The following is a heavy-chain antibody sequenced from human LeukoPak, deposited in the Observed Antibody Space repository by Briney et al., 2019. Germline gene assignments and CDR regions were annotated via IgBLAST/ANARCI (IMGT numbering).Heavy chain of an antibody. CDR2: ISYDGSRK. CDR3: ARGGGYNAYFDY. D-gene: IGHD5-24*01. CDR1: AFMFSNYA. Sequence: PGGSLRLSCAASAFMFSNYAMHWVRQAPGKGLEWVAVISYDGSRKYYGDSVKGRLTISRDNFKNTLYLQMNSLRAEDTAIYYCARGGGYNAYFDYWGQGTLVTVSS. V-gene: IGHV3-30-3*01. J-gene: IGHJ4*02.